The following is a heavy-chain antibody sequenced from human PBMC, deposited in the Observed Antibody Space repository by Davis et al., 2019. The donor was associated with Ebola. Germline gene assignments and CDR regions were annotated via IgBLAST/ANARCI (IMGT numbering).Heavy chain of an antibody. J-gene: IGHJ6*02. CDR3: ARPQLVLRGYYYYYGMDV. V-gene: IGHV1-69*04. CDR2: IIPILGIA. CDR1: GGTFLRDA. D-gene: IGHD6-13*01. Sequence: SVKVSCKASGGTFLRDARSWVRQAPGQGLEWMGRIIPILGIANYAQKFQGRVTITADESTSTAYMELSSLRSEDTAVYYCARPQLVLRGYYYYYGMDVWGQGTTVTLSS.